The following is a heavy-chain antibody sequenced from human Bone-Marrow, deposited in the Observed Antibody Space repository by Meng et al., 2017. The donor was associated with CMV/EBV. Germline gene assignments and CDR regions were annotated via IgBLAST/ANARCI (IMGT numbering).Heavy chain of an antibody. Sequence: SLKISCAASGFRFDDYAMHWVRQAPGKGLEWVSIIGWNSRIIGYADSVKGRFTISRDKAKNSLYLQMNNLRVEDTALYYCAKEGGADGAILNWGQGTLVTVSS. V-gene: IGHV3-9*01. CDR3: AKEGGADGAILN. CDR1: GFRFDDYA. J-gene: IGHJ4*02. CDR2: IGWNSRII. D-gene: IGHD1-26*01.